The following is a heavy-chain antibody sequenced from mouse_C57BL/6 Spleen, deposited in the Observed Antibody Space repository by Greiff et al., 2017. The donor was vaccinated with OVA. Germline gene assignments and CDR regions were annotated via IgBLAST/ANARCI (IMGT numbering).Heavy chain of an antibody. V-gene: IGHV7-1*01. CDR2: SRNKANDYTT. D-gene: IGHD1-1*01. CDR1: GFTFSDFY. Sequence: EVNLVESGGGLVQSGRSLRLSCATSGFTFSDFYMEWVRQAPGKGLEWIAASRNKANDYTTEYSASVKGRFIVSRDTSQSILYLQMNALRAEDTAIYYCARDAWGRPYAMDYWGQGTSVTVSS. CDR3: ARDAWGRPYAMDY. J-gene: IGHJ4*01.